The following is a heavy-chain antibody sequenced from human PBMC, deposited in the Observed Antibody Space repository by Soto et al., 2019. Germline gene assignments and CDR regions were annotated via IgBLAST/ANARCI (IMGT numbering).Heavy chain of an antibody. CDR2: ISSSGSTI. CDR3: ARDQSITIFGVLRWYGMDV. V-gene: IGHV3-48*03. CDR1: GFTLSSYE. D-gene: IGHD3-3*01. Sequence: GSLRLSCAASGFTLSSYEMCWVRQAPGGGLEWVSYISSSGSTIYYADSVKGRFTISRDNAKNSLYLQMNRLRAEDTAVYYCARDQSITIFGVLRWYGMDVWGQGTTVTVSS. J-gene: IGHJ6*02.